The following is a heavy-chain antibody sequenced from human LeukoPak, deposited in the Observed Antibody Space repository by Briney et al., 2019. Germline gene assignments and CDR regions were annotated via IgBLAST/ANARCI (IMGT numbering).Heavy chain of an antibody. V-gene: IGHV1-46*01. CDR3: VGGSGSYYNDYYYYGMDV. D-gene: IGHD3-10*01. Sequence: ASVKVSCKASGYTFINYYMHWVRQAPGQGLEWMGIINPSGGSTSYAQKFQGRVTMTTDTSTSTAYMELRSLRSDDTAVYYCVGGSGSYYNDYYYYGMDVWGQGTTVTVSS. CDR2: INPSGGST. J-gene: IGHJ6*02. CDR1: GYTFINYY.